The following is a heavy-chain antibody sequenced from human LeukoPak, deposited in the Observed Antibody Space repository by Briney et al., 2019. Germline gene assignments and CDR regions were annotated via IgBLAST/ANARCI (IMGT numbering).Heavy chain of an antibody. CDR2: ISWNSGSI. J-gene: IGHJ4*02. CDR3: AKDKLCSSTSCYSGFDY. Sequence: GRSLRLSCAASGFTFDEYAMHWVRQAPGKGLEWVSGISWNSGSIGYADSVKGRFTISGDNAKNSLYLQMNSLRAEDTASYYCAKDKLCSSTSCYSGFDYWGQGTLVTVSS. CDR1: GFTFDEYA. V-gene: IGHV3-9*01. D-gene: IGHD2-2*02.